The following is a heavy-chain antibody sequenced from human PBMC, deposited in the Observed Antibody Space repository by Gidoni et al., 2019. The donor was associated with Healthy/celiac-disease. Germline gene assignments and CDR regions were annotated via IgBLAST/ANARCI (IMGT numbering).Heavy chain of an antibody. Sequence: EVQLVESGGGLVKPGGSLRLSCAASGFTFSSYSMNWVRQAPGKGLEWVSSISSSSSYIYYADSVKGRFTISRDNAKNSLHLQMNSLRAEDTAVYYCARDMIAAFRLVAWSYGMDVWGQGTTVTVSS. D-gene: IGHD6-25*01. J-gene: IGHJ6*02. V-gene: IGHV3-21*06. CDR3: ARDMIAAFRLVAWSYGMDV. CDR1: GFTFSSYS. CDR2: ISSSSSYI.